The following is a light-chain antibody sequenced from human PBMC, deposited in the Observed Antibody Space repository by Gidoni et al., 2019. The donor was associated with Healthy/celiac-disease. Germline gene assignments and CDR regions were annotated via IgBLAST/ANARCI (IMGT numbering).Light chain of an antibody. CDR3: QQRSNWPP. CDR1: QSVSSY. V-gene: IGKV3-11*01. J-gene: IGKJ1*01. Sequence: EIVLTQYPATLSLSPGERATLSCRASQSVSSYLAWYQQKPGQAPRLLIYDASNRATGIPARFSGSGSGTDFTLTISSLEPEDFAVYYCQQRSNWPPFGQGTKVEIK. CDR2: DAS.